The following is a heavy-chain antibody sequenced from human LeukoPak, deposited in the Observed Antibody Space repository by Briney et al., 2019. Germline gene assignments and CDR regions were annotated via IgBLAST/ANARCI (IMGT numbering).Heavy chain of an antibody. CDR3: AKGSGVVVVPAATRTVDY. CDR1: GFTFSSYA. Sequence: GGSLRLSCAASGFTFSSYAMSWVRQAPGKGLGWVSAISGSGGSTYYADSVKGRFTISRDNSKNTLYLQMNSLRAEDTAVYYCAKGSGVVVVPAATRTVDYWGQGTLVTVSS. J-gene: IGHJ4*02. V-gene: IGHV3-23*01. CDR2: ISGSGGST. D-gene: IGHD2-2*01.